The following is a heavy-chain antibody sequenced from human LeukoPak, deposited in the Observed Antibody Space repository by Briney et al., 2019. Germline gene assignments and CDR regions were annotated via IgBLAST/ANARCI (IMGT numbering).Heavy chain of an antibody. V-gene: IGHV3-7*01. CDR2: LKEEGRER. Sequence: GGSLRLSCVASGFTFSEYWMSWVRQAPGKGVEHVANLKEEGRERYYVDSVKRRFSISRDNAKNSLYLQMNSLRAEDTAVYYCARDRKANWGSYAFDIWGQGTMVTVSS. D-gene: IGHD7-27*01. CDR1: GFTFSEYW. CDR3: ARDRKANWGSYAFDI. J-gene: IGHJ3*02.